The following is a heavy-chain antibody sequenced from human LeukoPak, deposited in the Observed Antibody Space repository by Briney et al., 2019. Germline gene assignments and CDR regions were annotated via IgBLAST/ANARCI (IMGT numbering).Heavy chain of an antibody. D-gene: IGHD4-23*01. CDR3: ARDPRASYGGNPLIDY. V-gene: IGHV4-4*02. CDR2: IYHSGST. Sequence: SGTLSLTCAVSGGSISSSNWWSWVRQPPGKGLEWIGEIYHSGSTNYNPSLKSRVTISVDKSKNQFSLKLSSVTAADTAVYYCARDPRASYGGNPLIDYWGQGTLVTVSS. CDR1: GGSISSSNW. J-gene: IGHJ4*02.